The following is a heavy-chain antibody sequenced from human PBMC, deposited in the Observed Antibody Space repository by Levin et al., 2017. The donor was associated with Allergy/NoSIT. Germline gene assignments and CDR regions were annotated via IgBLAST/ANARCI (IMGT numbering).Heavy chain of an antibody. CDR3: ARGPEI. V-gene: IGHV3-21*01. CDR2: ISTNSAYI. Sequence: GGSLRLSCSASGFTFNIYTMNWVRQAPGKGLEWISFISTNSAYIFYADSVRGRFTISRDNAKGSLFLQMSSLRADDTAIYYCARGPEIWGQGTPVTVSS. CDR1: GFTFNIYT. J-gene: IGHJ4*02. D-gene: IGHD5-24*01.